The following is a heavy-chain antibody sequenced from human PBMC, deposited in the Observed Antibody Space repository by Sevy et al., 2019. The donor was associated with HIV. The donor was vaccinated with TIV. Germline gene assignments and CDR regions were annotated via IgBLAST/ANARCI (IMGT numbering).Heavy chain of an antibody. V-gene: IGHV3-23*01. CDR3: TRNGGAFDNGFDP. CDR1: GFTFSTYA. D-gene: IGHD2-8*01. Sequence: GGSLRLSCAASGFTFSTYAMSWVRQAPGKGLEWVSAISGGDSSTYYADSVKGRFTISRDNSKNTLYLQMNSLRAEDTAVYYCTRNGGAFDNGFDPWGQGTLVTVSS. J-gene: IGHJ5*02. CDR2: ISGGDSST.